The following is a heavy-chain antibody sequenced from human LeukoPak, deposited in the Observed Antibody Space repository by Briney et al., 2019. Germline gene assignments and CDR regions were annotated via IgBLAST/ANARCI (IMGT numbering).Heavy chain of an antibody. CDR2: ISGSGGYI. CDR1: GFTFSSYA. Sequence: GGSLRLSCAASGFTFSSYAMSWVRQAPGKGLERVSAISGSGGYIYYADSVKGRFTISRDNSKNTLYLQMSSLRAEDTAVYYCAKDKTPYCGGDCYLDYWGQGTPVTVSS. J-gene: IGHJ4*02. V-gene: IGHV3-23*01. D-gene: IGHD2-21*02. CDR3: AKDKTPYCGGDCYLDY.